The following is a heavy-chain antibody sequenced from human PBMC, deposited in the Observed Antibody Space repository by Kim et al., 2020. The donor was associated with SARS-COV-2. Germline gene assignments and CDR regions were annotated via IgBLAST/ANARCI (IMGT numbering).Heavy chain of an antibody. D-gene: IGHD3-16*02. Sequence: SETLSLTCTVSGGSISSGGYYWSWIRQHPGKGLEWIGYIYYSGSTYYNPSLKSRVTISVDTSKNQFSLKLSSVTAADTAVYYCARQDGVIDPIDYWGQGTLVTVSS. V-gene: IGHV4-31*03. CDR3: ARQDGVIDPIDY. CDR1: GGSISSGGYY. CDR2: IYYSGST. J-gene: IGHJ4*02.